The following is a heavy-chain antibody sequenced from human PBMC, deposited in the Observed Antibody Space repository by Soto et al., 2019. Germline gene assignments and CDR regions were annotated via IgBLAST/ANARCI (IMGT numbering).Heavy chain of an antibody. V-gene: IGHV4-34*01. D-gene: IGHD3-16*02. CDR2: INHSGST. CDR1: GGSFSGYY. Sequence: QVQLQQWGAGLLKPSETLSLTCAVYGGSFSGYYWSWIRQPPGKGLEWIGEINHSGSTNYNQSLKSRVTISVDTSKNQFSLKLSSVTAADTAVYYCARGELALITFGGVISDYYYGMDVWGQGTTVTVSS. CDR3: ARGELALITFGGVISDYYYGMDV. J-gene: IGHJ6*02.